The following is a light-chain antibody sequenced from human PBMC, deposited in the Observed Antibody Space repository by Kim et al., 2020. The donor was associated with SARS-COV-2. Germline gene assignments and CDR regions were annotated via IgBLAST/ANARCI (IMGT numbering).Light chain of an antibody. CDR3: QQYNTYSGT. CDR2: KAS. V-gene: IGKV1-5*03. J-gene: IGKJ1*01. Sequence: DIQMTQSPSTMSASVGDRVTITCRASQSLDNWLAWYQQKPGQAPKLLIYKASTLETGVPSRFSGSGSGTDFTLTISSLQPDDFATYYCQQYNTYSGTFGQGTKVDIK. CDR1: QSLDNW.